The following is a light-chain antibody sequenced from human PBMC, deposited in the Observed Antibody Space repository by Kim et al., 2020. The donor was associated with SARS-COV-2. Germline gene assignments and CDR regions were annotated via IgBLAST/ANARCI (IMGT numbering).Light chain of an antibody. CDR1: SSDVGGYNF. V-gene: IGLV2-8*01. J-gene: IGLJ3*02. CDR2: EVN. Sequence: GQSVIISCTGTSSDVGGYNFVSWYQQHPGKAPKLVIYEVNKRPSGVPDRCSGSKSGNTASLTVSGLQSEDEADYYCSSYASDNHWVCGGGTQLTVL. CDR3: SSYASDNHWV.